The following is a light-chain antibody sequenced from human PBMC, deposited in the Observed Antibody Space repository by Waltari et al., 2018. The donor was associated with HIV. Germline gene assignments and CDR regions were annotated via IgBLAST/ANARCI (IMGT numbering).Light chain of an antibody. Sequence: DIVMTQSPDSLALSLGERATINCKSSRSILYNSNNKNYLAWYQQKPGQHPQLLIFWASTREFGVPDRFSCSGSGTNFTLSISSLQTEDVAVYFCQQYFNVPITFGGGTRVEI. CDR1: RSILYNSNNKNY. V-gene: IGKV4-1*01. J-gene: IGKJ4*02. CDR2: WAS. CDR3: QQYFNVPIT.